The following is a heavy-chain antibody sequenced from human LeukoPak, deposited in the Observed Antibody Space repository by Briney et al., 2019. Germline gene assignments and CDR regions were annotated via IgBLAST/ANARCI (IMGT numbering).Heavy chain of an antibody. J-gene: IGHJ4*02. D-gene: IGHD3-10*01. CDR1: GYTFTGYY. CDR2: INPNSGGT. Sequence: ASVKVSCKTSGYTFTGYYIHWVRQAPGQGLEWMGWINPNSGGTNYVQKFQARVTMTRDTSINTAYMELSRLKSDDTAVYYCARRWYDSGSYPWVFDYWGQGTLVTVSS. CDR3: ARRWYDSGSYPWVFDY. V-gene: IGHV1-2*02.